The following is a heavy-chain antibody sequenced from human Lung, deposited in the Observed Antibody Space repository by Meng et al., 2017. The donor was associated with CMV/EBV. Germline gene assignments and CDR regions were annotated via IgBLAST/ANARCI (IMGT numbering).Heavy chain of an antibody. V-gene: IGHV1-46*01. Sequence: ASVKVSCKASGYTLTNYYIHWVRQAPGQGLEWMGIINPSDNTTIYAQKFQGRVTMTRDTSTSTVYMELSSLRSDDTALYYCARDLGYSSSWYFQYYFDCWXQGHXVTVDS. J-gene: IGHJ4*02. CDR2: INPSDNTT. CDR3: ARDLGYSSSWYFQYYFDC. CDR1: GYTLTNYY. D-gene: IGHD6-13*01.